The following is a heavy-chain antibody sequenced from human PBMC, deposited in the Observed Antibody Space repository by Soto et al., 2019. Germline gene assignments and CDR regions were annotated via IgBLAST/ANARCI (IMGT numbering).Heavy chain of an antibody. CDR2: ISGSGGST. V-gene: IGHV3-23*01. Sequence: ALRLSCAASGFTFSSYAMSWVRQAPGKGLEWVSAISGSGGSTYYADSVKGRFTISRDNSKNTLYLQMNSLRAEDTAVYYCAKGSHLVVLMVYAAFDYWGQGTLVTVSS. CDR3: AKGSHLVVLMVYAAFDY. CDR1: GFTFSSYA. D-gene: IGHD2-8*01. J-gene: IGHJ4*02.